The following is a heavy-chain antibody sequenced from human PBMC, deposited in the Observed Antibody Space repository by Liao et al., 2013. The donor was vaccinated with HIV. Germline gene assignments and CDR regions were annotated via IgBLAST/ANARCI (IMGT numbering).Heavy chain of an antibody. D-gene: IGHD3/OR15-3a*01. Sequence: QVQLQQWGAGLLKPSETLSLTCAVYGGSFSGYYWSWIRQPPGKGLEWIGEINHSGSTNYNPSLKSRVTISVDTSKKQFALKVRSVTAADTAVYYCASAKGLVESWGQGTLVTVSS. J-gene: IGHJ4*02. CDR2: INHSGST. V-gene: IGHV4-34*01. CDR1: GGSFSGYY. CDR3: ASAKGLVES.